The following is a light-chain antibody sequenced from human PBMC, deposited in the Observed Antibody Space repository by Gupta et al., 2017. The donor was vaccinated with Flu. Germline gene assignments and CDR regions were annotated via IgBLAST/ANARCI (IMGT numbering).Light chain of an antibody. CDR1: TGTVTRGYY. CDR3: LLSSGGAWV. Sequence: QTVVTQEPSLTVSPGGTVTLTCASSTGTVTRGYYPNWFQQKPGHAPRALIFIADNRHSWTPDRFSGSIVGGKAVLTVSGVQPDDEADYYCLLSSGGAWVFGGGTKLIV. J-gene: IGLJ3*02. CDR2: IAD. V-gene: IGLV7-43*01.